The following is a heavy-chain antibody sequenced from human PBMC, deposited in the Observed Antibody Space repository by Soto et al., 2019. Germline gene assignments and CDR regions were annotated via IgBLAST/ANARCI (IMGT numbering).Heavy chain of an antibody. V-gene: IGHV4-4*02. CDR3: AINDYGGNLDY. D-gene: IGHD4-17*01. CDR1: GGSIISSNW. CDR2: IYHSGST. J-gene: IGHJ4*02. Sequence: PSETLSLTCAVSGGSIISSNWLILFRQPPGKGLEWIGEIYHSGSTNYNPSLKSRVTISVDKSKNQFSLKLSSVTAADTAVYYCAINDYGGNLDYWGQGTLVTVSS.